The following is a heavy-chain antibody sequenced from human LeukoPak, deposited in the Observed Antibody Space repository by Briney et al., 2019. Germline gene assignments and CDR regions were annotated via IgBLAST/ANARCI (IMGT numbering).Heavy chain of an antibody. D-gene: IGHD3/OR15-3a*01. Sequence: GRSLRLSCAASGFTFSSYAMHWVRQAPGKGLEWVAVISYDGSNKYYADSVKGRFTISRDNSKNTLYLQMNSLRAEDTAVYYCARDGRTGCFRYYFDYWGQGTLVTVSS. J-gene: IGHJ4*02. CDR1: GFTFSSYA. V-gene: IGHV3-30*01. CDR2: ISYDGSNK. CDR3: ARDGRTGCFRYYFDY.